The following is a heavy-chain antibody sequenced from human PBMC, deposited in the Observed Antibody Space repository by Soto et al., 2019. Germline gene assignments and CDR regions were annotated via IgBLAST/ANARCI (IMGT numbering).Heavy chain of an antibody. CDR3: AKDSIPYSSSYDLDH. CDR1: GFSFSGYA. J-gene: IGHJ4*02. D-gene: IGHD6-6*01. V-gene: IGHV3-23*01. Sequence: ESGGGLVQPGGSLRLSCVASGFSFSGYAMSWVRQAPGKGLVWVSSITGTGVSIYYADSVRGRFTIFRDNSKNTLYLQMSSLRAEDAARYYCAKDSIPYSSSYDLDHWGRGALVTVSS. CDR2: ITGTGVSI.